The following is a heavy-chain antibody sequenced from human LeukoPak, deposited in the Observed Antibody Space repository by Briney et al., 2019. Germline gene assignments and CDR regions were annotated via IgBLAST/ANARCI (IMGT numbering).Heavy chain of an antibody. V-gene: IGHV3-11*04. CDR2: ISSSGSTI. CDR1: GFTFSDYY. CDR3: ARPLRYYYGSGSKLGYYYYMDV. Sequence: GGSLRLSCAASGFTFSDYYMSWIRQAPGKGLEWVSYISSSGSTIYYADSVKGRFTISRDNAKNSLYLQMNSLRAEDTAVYYCARPLRYYYGSGSKLGYYYYMDVWGKGTTVTISS. J-gene: IGHJ6*03. D-gene: IGHD3-10*01.